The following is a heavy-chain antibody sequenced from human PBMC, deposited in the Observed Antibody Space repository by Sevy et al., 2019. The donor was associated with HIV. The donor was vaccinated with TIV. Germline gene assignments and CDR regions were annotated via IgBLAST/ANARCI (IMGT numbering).Heavy chain of an antibody. CDR1: GFTFSSYA. V-gene: IGHV3-30*04. CDR2: ISYDGCNK. J-gene: IGHJ3*02. D-gene: IGHD2-2*02. Sequence: GGSLRLSCAASGFTFSSYAMHWVRQAPGKGLEWVAVISYDGCNKYYADSVKGRFTISRDNSKNTLYLQMNSLRAEDTAVYYCARGWGVVVVPAAIEGRFFDIWGQGTMVTVSS. CDR3: ARGWGVVVVPAAIEGRFFDI.